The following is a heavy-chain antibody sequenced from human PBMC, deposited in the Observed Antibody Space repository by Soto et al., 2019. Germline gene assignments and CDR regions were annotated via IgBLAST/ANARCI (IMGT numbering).Heavy chain of an antibody. D-gene: IGHD3-3*01. Sequence: EVQLVESGGGLVKPGGSLRLSCAASGFTFSSYSMNWVRQAPGKGLEWVSSISSSSSYIYYADSVKGRFTISRDNAKNSLYLQLNSLRAEDTAVYYCARDRRCNGPDITSFGVVTAIDHWGQGTLVTVSS. CDR1: GFTFSSYS. J-gene: IGHJ4*02. V-gene: IGHV3-21*01. CDR3: ARDRRCNGPDITSFGVVTAIDH. CDR2: ISSSSSYI.